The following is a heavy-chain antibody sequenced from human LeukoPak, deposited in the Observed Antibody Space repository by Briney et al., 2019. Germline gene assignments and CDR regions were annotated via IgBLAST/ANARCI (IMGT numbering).Heavy chain of an antibody. J-gene: IGHJ1*01. CDR3: AGLGVMVLVYQSES. CDR2: ISYSGNA. D-gene: IGHD2-8*01. Sequence: SETLSLTCAVSGGSVSGSKYLWGWIRQPPGKELEWIGSISYSGNADYNPSLKSRVTLSVDTSKNQFSLKLTSVTAADSAVYYCAGLGVMVLVYQSESWGQGTPVTVSS. CDR1: GGSVSGSKYL. V-gene: IGHV4-39*07.